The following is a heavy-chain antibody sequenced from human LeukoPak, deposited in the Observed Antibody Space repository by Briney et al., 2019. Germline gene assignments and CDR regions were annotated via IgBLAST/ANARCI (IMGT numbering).Heavy chain of an antibody. Sequence: SETLSLTCAVYGGSFSGYYWSWIRQPPGKGLEWIGEINHGGSTNYNPSLKSRVTISVDTSKNQFSLKLSSVTAADTAVYYCARAHERYYYDSSGYYYYDYWGQGTLVTVSS. CDR2: INHGGST. V-gene: IGHV4-34*01. CDR1: GGSFSGYY. CDR3: ARAHERYYYDSSGYYYYDY. D-gene: IGHD3-22*01. J-gene: IGHJ4*02.